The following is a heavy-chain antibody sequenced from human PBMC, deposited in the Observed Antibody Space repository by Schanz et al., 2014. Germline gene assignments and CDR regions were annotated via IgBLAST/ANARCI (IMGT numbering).Heavy chain of an antibody. CDR2: ISHDGNNK. J-gene: IGHJ1*01. CDR3: AKESEIVVVVGTSMSGDFHH. V-gene: IGHV3-30-3*01. Sequence: VQLLESGGGLVQPGGSLRLSCAASGFAFRSYAMHWVRQAPGKGLEWAALISHDGNNKHYVDSVEGRFTISRDNSKNTLYLQMNNLRAEDTAVYFCAKESEIVVVVGTSMSGDFHHWGQGTLVTVSS. D-gene: IGHD2-15*01. CDR1: GFAFRSYA.